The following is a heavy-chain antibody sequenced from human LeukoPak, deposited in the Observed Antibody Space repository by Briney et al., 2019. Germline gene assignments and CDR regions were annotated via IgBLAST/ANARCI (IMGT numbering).Heavy chain of an antibody. CDR3: ARGLGSYMDV. CDR2: ISPSGGST. Sequence: VASVKVSCTASGYTLTSYYMHWVRQAPGQGLEWMAIISPSGGSTFYAQKFQGRVTMTRDMSTSTVYMELSSLRSEDTAVYYCARGLGSYMDVWGKGTTDTVSS. CDR1: GYTLTSYY. V-gene: IGHV1-46*01. D-gene: IGHD3-10*01. J-gene: IGHJ6*03.